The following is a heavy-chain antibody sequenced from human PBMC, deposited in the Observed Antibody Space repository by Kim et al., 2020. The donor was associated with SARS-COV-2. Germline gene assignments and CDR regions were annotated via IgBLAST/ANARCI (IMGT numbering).Heavy chain of an antibody. CDR3: AREPQLELPDY. J-gene: IGHJ4*02. D-gene: IGHD1-7*01. Sequence: TNYNPSLKSRVTISVDTSKNQFSLKLSSVTAADTAVYYCAREPQLELPDYWGQGTLVTVSS. V-gene: IGHV4-34*01. CDR2: T.